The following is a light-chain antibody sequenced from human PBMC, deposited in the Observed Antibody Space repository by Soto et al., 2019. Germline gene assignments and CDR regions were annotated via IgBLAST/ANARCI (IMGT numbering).Light chain of an antibody. J-gene: IGKJ2*01. V-gene: IGKV1-12*01. CDR3: QQANSFPYT. Sequence: DIQMTQSPSSVSASVGDRVTITCRASQSVNMWLAWYQQKPGKAPSLLIFAASSLQSGVPTRFSGSGFGTDFTLTISSLQPEDFATYYCQQANSFPYTFGXGTKVDIK. CDR2: AAS. CDR1: QSVNMW.